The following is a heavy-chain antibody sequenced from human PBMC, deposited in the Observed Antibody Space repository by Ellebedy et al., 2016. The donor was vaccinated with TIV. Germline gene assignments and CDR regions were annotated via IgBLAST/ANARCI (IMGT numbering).Heavy chain of an antibody. J-gene: IGHJ4*02. CDR2: INQDGSEK. CDR1: GLTFSSYW. V-gene: IGHV3-7*01. D-gene: IGHD3-22*01. CDR3: ARVYDSIDY. Sequence: PGGSLRLSCAASGLTFSSYWMSWVRQAPGKGLEWVANINQDGSEKYYVDSVKGRFTISRDNAKHSLYLQMNSLRAEDTAVYYCARVYDSIDYWGQGTLVTVSS.